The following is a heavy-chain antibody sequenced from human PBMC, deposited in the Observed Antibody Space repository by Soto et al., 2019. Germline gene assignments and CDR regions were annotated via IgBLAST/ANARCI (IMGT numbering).Heavy chain of an antibody. J-gene: IGHJ4*02. V-gene: IGHV1-8*01. CDR2: MSPKTGNT. Sequence: QVQLVQSGAEVKKPGASVKVSCKASGYTFTSYDINWVRQATGQGLEWIGWMSPKTGNTGYAQKFQVRVTMTRNLSIRSTYMELSSLTSEDTAVYYCTRGPPDCGFDYWGQGTLVPVSS. D-gene: IGHD2-21*02. CDR3: TRGPPDCGFDY. CDR1: GYTFTSYD.